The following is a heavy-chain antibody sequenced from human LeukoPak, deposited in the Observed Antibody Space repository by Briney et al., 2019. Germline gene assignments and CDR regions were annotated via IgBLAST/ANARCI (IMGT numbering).Heavy chain of an antibody. CDR1: GYTFTSYG. V-gene: IGHV1-18*01. Sequence: ASVQVSCQASGYTFTSYGISWVRQAPGQGLEWMGWISAYNGNTNYAQNLQGRVTMTTDTSTRTAYMELKSLRSDDTAVYYCARTGSYYREFDYWAREPWSPPLQ. D-gene: IGHD1-26*01. J-gene: IGHJ4*02. CDR2: ISAYNGNT. CDR3: ARTGSYYREFDY.